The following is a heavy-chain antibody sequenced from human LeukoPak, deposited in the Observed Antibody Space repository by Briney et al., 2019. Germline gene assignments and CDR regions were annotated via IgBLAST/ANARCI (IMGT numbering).Heavy chain of an antibody. J-gene: IGHJ4*02. D-gene: IGHD5-24*01. CDR3: ARDYKYAFDN. V-gene: IGHV3-48*01. Sequence: GGSLRLSCAASGFTFSDYSMNWVRQAPGKGLEWISYIGIDSGNTNYADSVKGRLTISGDRAKNSLYLQMNSLRVEDTAVYYCARDYKYAFDNWGQGALVTVSS. CDR1: GFTFSDYS. CDR2: IGIDSGNT.